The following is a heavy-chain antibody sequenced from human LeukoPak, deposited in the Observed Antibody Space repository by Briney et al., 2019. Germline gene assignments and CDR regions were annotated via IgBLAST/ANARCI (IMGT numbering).Heavy chain of an antibody. V-gene: IGHV1-46*01. CDR3: ARGINYYDRSGSFDY. Sequence: ASVKVSCKASGYSFIRYHIHWVRQAPGQGLEWMGVLKLYDGSISHAQKFQGRVTMTSDTSTSTVYMELSSLRSEDTAVYFCARGINYYDRSGSFDYWGQGTLVTVSS. J-gene: IGHJ4*02. D-gene: IGHD3-22*01. CDR2: LKLYDGSI. CDR1: GYSFIRYH.